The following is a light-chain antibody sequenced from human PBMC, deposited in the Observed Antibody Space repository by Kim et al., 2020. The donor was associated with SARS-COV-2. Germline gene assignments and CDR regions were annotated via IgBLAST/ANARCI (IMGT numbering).Light chain of an antibody. CDR1: NLNIETYY. V-gene: IGLV1-47*01. J-gene: IGLJ1*01. CDR2: RSN. Sequence: RVTISGPGANLNIETYYVYWYHHVPGLAPKLLVYRSNQRPSGVPDRFSGSKSGTSASLAISGLRSEDEADFYCAAWDDSLNAFVFGPGTKVTVL. CDR3: AAWDDSLNAFV.